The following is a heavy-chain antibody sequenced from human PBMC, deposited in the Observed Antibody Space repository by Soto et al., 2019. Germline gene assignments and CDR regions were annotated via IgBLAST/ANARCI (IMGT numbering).Heavy chain of an antibody. CDR2: INPNSGGT. CDR3: AREGPNWNEPHAAFDI. D-gene: IGHD1-1*01. J-gene: IGHJ3*02. CDR1: GYTFTGYY. Sequence: ASVKVSCKASGYTFTGYYMHWVRQAPGQGLEWMGWINPNSGGTNYAQKFQGWVTMTRDTSISTAYMELSRLRSDDTAVYYCAREGPNWNEPHAAFDIWGQGTMGTVSS. V-gene: IGHV1-2*04.